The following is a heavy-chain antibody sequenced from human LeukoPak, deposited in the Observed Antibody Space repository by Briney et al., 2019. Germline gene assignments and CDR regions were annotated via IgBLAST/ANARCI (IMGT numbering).Heavy chain of an antibody. CDR1: GFTFSNYW. CDR3: ARDTVTY. Sequence: GGSLRLTCAASGFTFSNYWMSWVRQAPGKGLEWVANINKDGSEKYYVDSVKGRFTISRDNAKNSLYLQMNSLRVEDTAVYYCARDTVTYWGQGTLVTVSS. D-gene: IGHD4-17*01. J-gene: IGHJ4*02. CDR2: INKDGSEK. V-gene: IGHV3-7*01.